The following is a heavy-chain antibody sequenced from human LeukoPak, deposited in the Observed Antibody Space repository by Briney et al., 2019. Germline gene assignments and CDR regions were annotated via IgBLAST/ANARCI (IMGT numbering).Heavy chain of an antibody. J-gene: IGHJ2*01. V-gene: IGHV1-18*01. CDR3: ARTHIVVVPAAMYWYFDL. D-gene: IGHD2-2*01. CDR2: ISAYNGNT. Sequence: ASVKVSCKASGYTFTSYGISWLRQAPGQGLEWMGWISAYNGNTNYAQKLQGRVTMTTDTSTSTAYMELRSLRSDDTAVYYCARTHIVVVPAAMYWYFDLWGRGTLVTVSS. CDR1: GYTFTSYG.